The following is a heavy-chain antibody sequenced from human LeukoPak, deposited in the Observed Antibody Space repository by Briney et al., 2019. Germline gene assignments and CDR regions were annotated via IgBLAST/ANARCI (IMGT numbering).Heavy chain of an antibody. CDR2: IYPGDSDT. V-gene: IGHV5-51*01. CDR3: ARIAKYYYDSSGSYYFDY. J-gene: IGHJ4*02. D-gene: IGHD3-22*01. Sequence: GESLKISCKGSGYSFTSYWIGWVRQMPGKGLEWMGIIYPGDSDTRYSPSFQGQVTISADKSISTAYLQWSSLKASGTAMYYCARIAKYYYDSSGSYYFDYWGQGTLVTVSS. CDR1: GYSFTSYW.